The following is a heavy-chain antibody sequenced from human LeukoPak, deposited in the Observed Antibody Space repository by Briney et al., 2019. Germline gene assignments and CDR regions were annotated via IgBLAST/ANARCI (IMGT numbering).Heavy chain of an antibody. J-gene: IGHJ4*02. CDR2: IYDSGSS. V-gene: IGHV4-39*01. CDR1: GVSISSSSFY. CDR3: ARHATSYYDSSGYGTLGDY. D-gene: IGHD3-22*01. Sequence: SETLSLTCTVSGVSISSSSFYWGWIRQPPGKGLEWFGSIYDSGSSYYNPSLKSLVTISVDTSNEQFSLKLSSRTAADTSVYYCARHATSYYDSSGYGTLGDYWGEGTLVTVSS.